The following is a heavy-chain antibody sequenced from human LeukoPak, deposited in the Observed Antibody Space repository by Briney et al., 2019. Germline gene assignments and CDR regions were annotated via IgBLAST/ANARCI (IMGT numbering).Heavy chain of an antibody. J-gene: IGHJ5*02. V-gene: IGHV3-33*08. CDR1: GFTFSSYC. D-gene: IGHD2-2*01. CDR2: ILYEGSKK. Sequence: GGSLRLSCATSGFTFSSYCMHWVRQAPGKGLEWVAFILYEGSKKYYADSVKGRFTISRDNAKNSLYLQMNSLSAEETAVYYCASDRGYCSSTTCFHWFDPWGQGTLVTVSS. CDR3: ASDRGYCSSTTCFHWFDP.